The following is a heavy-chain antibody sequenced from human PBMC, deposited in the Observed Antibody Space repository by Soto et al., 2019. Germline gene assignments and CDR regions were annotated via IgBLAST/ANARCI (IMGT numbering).Heavy chain of an antibody. Sequence: AVGSLRLSCAASGFTFSSYGMHWVRQAPGKGLEWVAVISYDGSNKYYADSVKGRFTISRDNSKNTLYLQMNSLRAEDTAVYYCAKEALSVGATGYYYGMDVWGQGTTVTVSS. J-gene: IGHJ6*02. CDR2: ISYDGSNK. CDR3: AKEALSVGATGYYYGMDV. D-gene: IGHD1-26*01. V-gene: IGHV3-30*18. CDR1: GFTFSSYG.